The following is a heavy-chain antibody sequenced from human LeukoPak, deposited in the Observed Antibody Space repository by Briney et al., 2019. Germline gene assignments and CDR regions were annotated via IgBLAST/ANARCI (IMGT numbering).Heavy chain of an antibody. CDR2: ISSSSSYT. J-gene: IGHJ6*03. Sequence: WGSLRLSCAASGFTFSSYSMNWGRQAPRKGLEWVSSISSSSSYTYYAASLKGRFTISRDNAKNSLYLQMNSLRAEDTAVYYCARDFNDCSGGSCYSYYYYYYMDVWGKGTTVTVSS. D-gene: IGHD2-15*01. V-gene: IGHV3-21*01. CDR3: ARDFNDCSGGSCYSYYYYYYMDV. CDR1: GFTFSSYS.